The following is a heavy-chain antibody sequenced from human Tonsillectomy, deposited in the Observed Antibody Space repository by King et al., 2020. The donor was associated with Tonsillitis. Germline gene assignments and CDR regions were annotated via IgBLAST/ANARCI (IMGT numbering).Heavy chain of an antibody. CDR3: ASSDNWNFLDY. J-gene: IGHJ4*02. CDR2: IYHTWST. D-gene: IGHD1-7*01. CDR1: GCSISDHY. Sequence: VQLQESGPGLVKPSETLSLTCKVSGCSISDHYWSLIRQSPGKGLGRIGFIYHTWSTTYNPPLKSRVTISIDTSKNQFSLELCSVTAADTAVYYCASSDNWNFLDYWGQGALVTVSS. V-gene: IGHV4-59*11.